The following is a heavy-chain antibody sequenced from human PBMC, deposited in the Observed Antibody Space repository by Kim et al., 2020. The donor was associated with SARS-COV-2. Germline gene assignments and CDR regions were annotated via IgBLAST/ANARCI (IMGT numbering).Heavy chain of an antibody. Sequence: GGSLRLSCAASGFTFSSYSMNWVRQAPGKGLEWVSSISSSSSYIYYADSVKGRFTISRDNAKNSLYLQMNSLRAEDTAVYYCARDRRGYYYDSSGYFDAFDIWGQGTMVTVSS. D-gene: IGHD3-22*01. CDR1: GFTFSSYS. J-gene: IGHJ3*02. V-gene: IGHV3-21*01. CDR2: ISSSSSYI. CDR3: ARDRRGYYYDSSGYFDAFDI.